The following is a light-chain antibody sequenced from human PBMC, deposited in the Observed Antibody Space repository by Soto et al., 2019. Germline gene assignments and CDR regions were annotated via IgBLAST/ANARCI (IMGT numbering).Light chain of an antibody. CDR2: SDN. V-gene: IGLV1-44*01. Sequence: QSVLTQPPSASGTPGQRVIISCSGSSSNIGSNSVIWYQQLPGTAPKLLIYSDNQRPPGVPARFSVSKSGTSASLAVSGLQSEDEAEYSCATWDDSLNGPVLGGGTKLTVL. CDR3: ATWDDSLNGPV. J-gene: IGLJ3*02. CDR1: SSNIGSNS.